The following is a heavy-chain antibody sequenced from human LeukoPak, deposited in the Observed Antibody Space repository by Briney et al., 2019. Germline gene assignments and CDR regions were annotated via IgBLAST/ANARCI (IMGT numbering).Heavy chain of an antibody. CDR3: ARSSYSSSSSV. V-gene: IGHV3-7*03. CDR1: GSTFGKYW. CDR2: INSDGSEG. D-gene: IGHD6-6*01. Sequence: GGSLRLSCVASGSTFGKYWMSWVRQAPGKGLEWVASINSDGSEGYYADVVKGRFTISRDNAKNSLYLQINSLRAEDTAVYYCARSSYSSSSSVWGQGTMVTVSS. J-gene: IGHJ3*01.